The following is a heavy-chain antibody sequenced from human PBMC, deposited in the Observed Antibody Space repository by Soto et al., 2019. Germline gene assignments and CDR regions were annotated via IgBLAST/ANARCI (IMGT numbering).Heavy chain of an antibody. Sequence: PGESLKISCVGSGFSFSRYTVGWVRQVPGKGLEWMGVIHPGDSDTIYSPSFQGQVTISADKSISTAYLQWSSLKDSDTAMYYCTLSYGDSYYYYYGMDVWGQGTPVTVSS. J-gene: IGHJ6*02. CDR2: IHPGDSDT. V-gene: IGHV5-51*01. CDR3: TLSYGDSYYYYYGMDV. D-gene: IGHD4-17*01. CDR1: GFSFSRYT.